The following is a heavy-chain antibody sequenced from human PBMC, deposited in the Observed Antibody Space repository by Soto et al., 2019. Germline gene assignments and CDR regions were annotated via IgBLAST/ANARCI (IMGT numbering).Heavy chain of an antibody. CDR3: ARDQYYDFWSGFSGTQTNNDGMDV. D-gene: IGHD3-3*01. CDR1: GFTFSSYW. CDR2: INSDGSST. J-gene: IGHJ6*02. V-gene: IGHV3-74*01. Sequence: HPGGSLRLSCAASGFTFSSYWMHWVRQAPGKGLVWVSRINSDGSSTSCADSMKGRFTISRDNAKNTLYLQMNSLRAEDTAVYYCARDQYYDFWSGFSGTQTNNDGMDVWGQGTTVTVSS.